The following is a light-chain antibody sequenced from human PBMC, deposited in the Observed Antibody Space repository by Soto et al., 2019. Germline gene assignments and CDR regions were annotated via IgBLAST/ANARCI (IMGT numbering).Light chain of an antibody. J-gene: IGKJ1*01. CDR1: QGISSY. Sequence: IQMTQSPSFLSASLGDRVTITFRASQGISSYLAWYQQKPGKAPKLLIYAASSLQSGVPSRFSGSGSGTDFTLTISSLQPEDFATYSCQQSYNSPQTFGQGTKVDIK. CDR3: QQSYNSPQT. V-gene: IGKV1-39*01. CDR2: AAS.